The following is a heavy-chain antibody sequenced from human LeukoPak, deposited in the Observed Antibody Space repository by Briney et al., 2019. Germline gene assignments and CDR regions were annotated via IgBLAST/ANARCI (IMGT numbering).Heavy chain of an antibody. CDR1: GGSFSGYY. J-gene: IGHJ6*02. CDR3: ARLKYYYGSGSYYNFLVRSNYGMDV. Sequence: SETLSLTCAVYGGSFSGYYWSWIRQPPGKGLEWIWEINHSGITNYNPSLKSRVTISLDTSKNQFSLKLSSVTAADTAVYYCARLKYYYGSGSYYNFLVRSNYGMDVWGQGTTVTVSS. CDR2: INHSGIT. D-gene: IGHD3-10*01. V-gene: IGHV4-34*01.